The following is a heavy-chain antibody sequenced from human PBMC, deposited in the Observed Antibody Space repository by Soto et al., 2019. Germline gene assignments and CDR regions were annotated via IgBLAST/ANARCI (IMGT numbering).Heavy chain of an antibody. CDR2: ISAYNGNT. J-gene: IGHJ4*02. Sequence: QVQLVQSGAEVKKPGASVKVSCKASGYTFTSYGISWVRQAPGQGLEWMGWISAYNGNTNYAQKLQGRVTMTTDTSTSTADMELRILRFDDTAVYYCGRDAGVSGELYYWGQGTLVTVSS. V-gene: IGHV1-18*01. D-gene: IGHD3-16*01. CDR3: GRDAGVSGELYY. CDR1: GYTFTSYG.